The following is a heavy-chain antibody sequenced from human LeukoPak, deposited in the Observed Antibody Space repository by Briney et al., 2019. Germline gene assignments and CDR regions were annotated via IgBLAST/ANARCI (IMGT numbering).Heavy chain of an antibody. Sequence: GGSLRLSCAASGFTFRSHSMNWVRQAPGKGLEWVSYISSSRSTIYYADSVEGRFTISRDNAKNSLYLQMNSLRAEDTAVYYCARAHHRRVYDYVWGSYPYWGQGTLVTVSS. CDR1: GFTFRSHS. D-gene: IGHD3-16*02. J-gene: IGHJ4*02. CDR2: ISSSRSTI. CDR3: ARAHHRRVYDYVWGSYPY. V-gene: IGHV3-48*01.